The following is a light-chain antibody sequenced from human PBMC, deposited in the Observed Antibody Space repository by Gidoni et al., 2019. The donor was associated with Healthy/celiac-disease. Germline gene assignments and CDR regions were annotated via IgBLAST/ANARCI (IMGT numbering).Light chain of an antibody. CDR2: FTN. CDR3: ASWDDSLSTWV. J-gene: IGLJ3*02. V-gene: IGLV1-44*01. CDR1: TLNIGSKT. Sequence: QSVLTQAPSVSGTPGQRVTISCSGNTLNIGSKTVNWYQQLPGTAPKLLMYFTNQRPSGVPDRFSGSKSGTSASLAISGLQSEDEADYYCASWDDSLSTWVFGGGTKLTVL.